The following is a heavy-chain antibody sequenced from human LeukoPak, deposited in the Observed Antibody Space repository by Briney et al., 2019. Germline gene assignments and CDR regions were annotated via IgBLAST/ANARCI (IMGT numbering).Heavy chain of an antibody. D-gene: IGHD2-2*01. V-gene: IGHV1-2*02. CDR3: ARDRGGPAAMNALYGMDV. Sequence: ASVKVSCEASGYTFTDSYLHWVRQAPGQGLEWMGCINPNSGGTNFAQKFQGRVSMTRDTSINTVYMELSSLTSDDTAVYYCARDRGGPAAMNALYGMDVWGQGTTVTVSS. CDR2: INPNSGGT. J-gene: IGHJ6*02. CDR1: GYTFTDSY.